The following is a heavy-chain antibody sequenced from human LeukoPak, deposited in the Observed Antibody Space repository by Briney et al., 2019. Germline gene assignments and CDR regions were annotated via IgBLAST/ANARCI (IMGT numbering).Heavy chain of an antibody. V-gene: IGHV3-33*01. CDR3: ARGGMITFGGVIVIRDYYFDY. D-gene: IGHD3-16*02. J-gene: IGHJ4*02. CDR1: GFTFSSYG. CDR2: IWYDGSNK. Sequence: GRSLRLSCAASGFTFSSYGMHWVRQAPGKGLEWVAVIWYDGSNKYYADSVKGRFTISRDNSKNTLYLQMNSLRAEDTAVYYCARGGMITFGGVIVIRDYYFDYWGQGTLVTASS.